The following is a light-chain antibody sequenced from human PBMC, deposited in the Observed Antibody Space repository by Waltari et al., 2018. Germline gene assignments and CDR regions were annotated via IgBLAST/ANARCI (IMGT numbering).Light chain of an antibody. V-gene: IGLV2-8*01. CDR3: GTWDHSLHGVV. CDR2: EVS. J-gene: IGLJ2*01. Sequence: QSALTQPPSASGSPGQSVTISCTGTSSDVGGYNYVSWYQQHPGKAPKLMISEVSKRPSGVPDRFSGSKSGNTASLGITGLQTGDEACYYCGTWDHSLHGVVFGGGTELTVL. CDR1: SSDVGGYNY.